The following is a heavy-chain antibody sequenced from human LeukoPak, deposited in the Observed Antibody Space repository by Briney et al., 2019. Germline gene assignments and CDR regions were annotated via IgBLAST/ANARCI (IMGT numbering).Heavy chain of an antibody. V-gene: IGHV4-59*08. CDR3: ARHPYGGPDY. Sequence: ETLSLTCTVSGGSISSHYWSWIRQPPGKGLEWIGYIYYTGSTNYNPSLKSRVTIPLDTSRNQFSLKLTSVTAADTAVYYCARHPYGGPDYWGHGTLVTVSS. D-gene: IGHD2-21*01. J-gene: IGHJ4*01. CDR2: IYYTGST. CDR1: GGSISSHY.